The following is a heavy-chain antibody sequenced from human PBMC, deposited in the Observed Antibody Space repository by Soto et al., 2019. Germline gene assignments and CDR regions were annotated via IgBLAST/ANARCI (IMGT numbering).Heavy chain of an antibody. V-gene: IGHV1-3*01. J-gene: IGHJ5*02. CDR1: GYTFTTYT. Sequence: ASVKVSCKASGYTFTTYTMNWVRQAPGQRHEWMGWINPVNGNTKSSQKFQDRVIITRDTSASTAYMELRSLRSEDTAVYYCARGIATGQLDPWGQGTLVTVSS. CDR3: ARGIATGQLDP. CDR2: INPVNGNT. D-gene: IGHD6-13*01.